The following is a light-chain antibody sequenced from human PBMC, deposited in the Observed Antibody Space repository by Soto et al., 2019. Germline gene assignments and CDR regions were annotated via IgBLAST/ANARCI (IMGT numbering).Light chain of an antibody. Sequence: QSALTQPASVSGSPGQSIAISCTGTSSDVGAYDFVSWYQQHPDKAPKLMIYEVSHRPSGVSYRFSGSKSVNTATLTISGLQAEDEADYYCSSYTISSTRVFGTGTKLTVL. CDR1: SSDVGAYDF. V-gene: IGLV2-14*03. J-gene: IGLJ1*01. CDR2: EVS. CDR3: SSYTISSTRV.